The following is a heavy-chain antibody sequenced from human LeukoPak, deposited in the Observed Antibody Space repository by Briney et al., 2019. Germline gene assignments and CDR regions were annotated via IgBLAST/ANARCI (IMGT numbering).Heavy chain of an antibody. D-gene: IGHD3-16*01. V-gene: IGHV3-23*01. CDR2: ISGSGSSI. CDR3: ATRGGDGNPHDY. Sequence: PGGSLRLSCAASGFTVSSNYMSWVRQAPGKGLEWVSTISGSGSSIYYADSVKGRFTISRDNSKNTLLLQMNSLRAEDTALYYCATRGGDGNPHDYWGQGTLVTVSS. CDR1: GFTVSSNY. J-gene: IGHJ4*02.